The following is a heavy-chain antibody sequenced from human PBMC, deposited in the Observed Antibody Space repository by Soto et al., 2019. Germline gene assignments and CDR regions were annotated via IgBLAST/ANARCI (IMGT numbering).Heavy chain of an antibody. CDR3: AKASYPQYCSGGTCPYYFDY. CDR2: ISGSGGST. Sequence: EVQLLESGGGLVQPGGSLRLSCAASGFTFSSYAMTWVRQAPGKGLEWVSVISGSGGSTYYADSVKGRFTISRDTSKNMLSVKMDSLRAEDTAIYYCAKASYPQYCSGGTCPYYFDYWGQGTLVAVSS. D-gene: IGHD2-15*01. CDR1: GFTFSSYA. J-gene: IGHJ4*02. V-gene: IGHV3-23*01.